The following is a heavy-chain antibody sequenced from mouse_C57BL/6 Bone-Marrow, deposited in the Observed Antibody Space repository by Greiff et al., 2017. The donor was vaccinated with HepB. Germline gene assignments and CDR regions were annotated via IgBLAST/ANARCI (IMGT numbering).Heavy chain of an antibody. CDR3: ARQHGSSLWYFDV. D-gene: IGHD1-1*01. Sequence: EVKLVESGGGLVQPGGSLKLSCAASGFTFSDYYMYWVRQTPEKRLEWVAYISNGGGSTYYPDTVKGRFTISRDNAKNTLYLQMSRLKSEDTAMYYCARQHGSSLWYFDVWGTGTTVTVSS. J-gene: IGHJ1*03. CDR1: GFTFSDYY. V-gene: IGHV5-12*01. CDR2: ISNGGGST.